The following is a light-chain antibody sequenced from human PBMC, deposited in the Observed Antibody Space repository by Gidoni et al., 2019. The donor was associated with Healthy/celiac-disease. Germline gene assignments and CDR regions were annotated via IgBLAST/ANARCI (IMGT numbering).Light chain of an antibody. CDR3: PVWDSFREPVI. V-gene: IGLV3-21*02. J-gene: IGLJ2*01. Sequence: PPSVSVAPGQTARIICGGNNIGRKSVHWYQQKPGQAPVLVVYDDSDRPSGIPERFSGSNSGNTATLTISRVAAGDEADYYCPVWDSFREPVIFGAGTKLTVL. CDR1: NIGRKS. CDR2: DDS.